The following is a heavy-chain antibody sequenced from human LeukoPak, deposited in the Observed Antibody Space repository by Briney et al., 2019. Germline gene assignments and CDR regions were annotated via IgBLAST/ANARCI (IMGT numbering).Heavy chain of an antibody. CDR1: GGTFSSYA. J-gene: IGHJ6*02. CDR3: ARGCGGDCYSEDYYYGMDV. V-gene: IGHV1-69*04. Sequence: PAASVKVSCKASGGTFSSYAISWVRQAPGQGLEWMGRITPIFGIANYAQKFQGRVTITADKSTSTAYMELSSLRSEDTAVYYCARGCGGDCYSEDYYYGMDVWGQGTTVTVSS. D-gene: IGHD2-21*02. CDR2: ITPIFGIA.